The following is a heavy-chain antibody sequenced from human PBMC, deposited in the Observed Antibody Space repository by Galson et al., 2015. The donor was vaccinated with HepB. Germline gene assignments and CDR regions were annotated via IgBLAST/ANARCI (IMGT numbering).Heavy chain of an antibody. CDR2: ISGSGGST. CDR3: AKGGSSGWYWFDP. V-gene: IGHV3-23*01. CDR1: GFTFSSYG. D-gene: IGHD6-19*01. J-gene: IGHJ5*02. Sequence: SLRLSCAASGFTFSSYGMHWVRQAPGKGLEWVSAISGSGGSTYYADSVKGRFTISRDNSKNTLYLQMNSLRAEDTAVYYCAKGGSSGWYWFDPWGQGTLVTVSS.